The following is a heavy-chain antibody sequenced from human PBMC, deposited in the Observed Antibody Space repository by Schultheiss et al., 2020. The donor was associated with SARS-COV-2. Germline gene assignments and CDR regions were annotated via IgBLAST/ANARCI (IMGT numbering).Heavy chain of an antibody. Sequence: GESLKISCAASGFAFRSYAMSWVRQAPGKGLEWVSTISGSDGRTYNADSVKGRFTISRDNSKNTLYLQMNSLRVEDTAVYYCVKSPGVAVAGTISFDYWGQGTLVTVSS. V-gene: IGHV3-23*01. CDR1: GFAFRSYA. D-gene: IGHD6-19*01. J-gene: IGHJ4*02. CDR3: VKSPGVAVAGTISFDY. CDR2: ISGSDGRT.